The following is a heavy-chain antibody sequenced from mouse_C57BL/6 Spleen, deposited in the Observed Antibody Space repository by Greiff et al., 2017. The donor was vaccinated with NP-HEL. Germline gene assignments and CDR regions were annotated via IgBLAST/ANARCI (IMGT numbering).Heavy chain of an antibody. Sequence: QVQLQQPGAELVKPGASVKLSCKASGYTFTSYWMQWVKQRPGQGLEWIGEIDPSDSYTNYNQKFKGKATLTVDTSTSTAYMQLSSLTSEASAVYYCASRYYSNDYWGQGTTLTVSS. V-gene: IGHV1-50*01. CDR1: GYTFTSYW. CDR2: IDPSDSYT. D-gene: IGHD2-5*01. J-gene: IGHJ2*01. CDR3: ASRYYSNDY.